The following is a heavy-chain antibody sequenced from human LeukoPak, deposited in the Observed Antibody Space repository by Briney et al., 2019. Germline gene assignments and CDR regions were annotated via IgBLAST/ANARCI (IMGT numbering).Heavy chain of an antibody. Sequence: GGSLRLSCAASGFTFSSYAMSWVRQAPGEGLEWVSTVSGSNGNTHYADSVKGRFTISRDNSENTLYLQMNSLRAEDTAVYYCVRESPVAAVGRSWFDPWGQGTLVTVSS. V-gene: IGHV3-23*01. D-gene: IGHD6-13*01. CDR1: GFTFSSYA. CDR2: VSGSNGNT. CDR3: VRESPVAAVGRSWFDP. J-gene: IGHJ5*02.